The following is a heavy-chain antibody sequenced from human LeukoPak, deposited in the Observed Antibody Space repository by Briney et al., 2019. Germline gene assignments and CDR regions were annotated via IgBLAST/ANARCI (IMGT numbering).Heavy chain of an antibody. CDR1: GYSISSGYY. CDR3: ARTGVRGVPRNYYYYMDV. CDR2: IYHSGST. J-gene: IGHJ6*03. D-gene: IGHD3-10*01. V-gene: IGHV4-38-2*02. Sequence: SETLSLTCTVSGYSISSGYYWGWIRQPPGKGLEWIGSIYHSGSTYYNPSLKSRVTISVDTSKNQFSLKLSSVTAADTAVYYCARTGVRGVPRNYYYYMDVWGKGTTVTVSS.